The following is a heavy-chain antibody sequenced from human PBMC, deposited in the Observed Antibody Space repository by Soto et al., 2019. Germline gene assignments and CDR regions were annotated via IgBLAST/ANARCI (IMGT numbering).Heavy chain of an antibody. CDR1: GGTFSSYA. CDR3: ARKGVVVVAATHGGNHYYGMDV. CDR2: IIPIFGTA. V-gene: IGHV1-69*06. D-gene: IGHD2-15*01. Sequence: ASVKVSCKASGGTFSSYAISWVRQAPGQGLEWMGGIIPIFGTANYAQKFQGRVTITADKSTSTAYMELSSLRSEDAAVYYCARKGVVVVAATHGGNHYYGMDVWGQGTTVTVSS. J-gene: IGHJ6*02.